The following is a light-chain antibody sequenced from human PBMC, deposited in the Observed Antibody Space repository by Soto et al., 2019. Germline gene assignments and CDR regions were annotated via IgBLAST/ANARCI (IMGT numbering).Light chain of an antibody. Sequence: EIVLTQSPGTLSLSPGERATLSCRASQSVSSSYLAWYQHKPGQAPRLLIYGASSRATVIPDRFSGSGSGTAFTLTISRLEPEDFAVYYCQQYGSSPHTFGQGTKLEIK. CDR3: QQYGSSPHT. CDR1: QSVSSSY. V-gene: IGKV3-20*01. CDR2: GAS. J-gene: IGKJ2*01.